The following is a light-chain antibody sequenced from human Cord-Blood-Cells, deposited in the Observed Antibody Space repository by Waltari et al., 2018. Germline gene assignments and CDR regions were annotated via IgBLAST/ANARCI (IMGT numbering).Light chain of an antibody. Sequence: QSVLTQPPSASGTPGQRVPISCSGSCSTTGSKTVNWFQQHPGTAPQLLTYSNILRPSGGPDRFSVSKSVTSASLAISVLQSEDEADNYCAAWDDSLNGYVFGTGTKVTVL. J-gene: IGLJ1*01. V-gene: IGLV1-44*01. CDR3: AAWDDSLNGYV. CDR2: SNI. CDR1: CSTTGSKT.